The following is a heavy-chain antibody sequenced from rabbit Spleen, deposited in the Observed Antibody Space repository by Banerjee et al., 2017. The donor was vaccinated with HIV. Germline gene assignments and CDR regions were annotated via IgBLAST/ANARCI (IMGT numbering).Heavy chain of an antibody. D-gene: IGHD1-1*01. V-gene: IGHV1S40*01. J-gene: IGHJ4*01. CDR1: GVSFSGNSY. Sequence: QSLEESGGDLVKPGASLTLTCMASGVSFSGNSYMCWVRQAPGKGLEWIACIGTSSENTYYATWTKGRFTISKTLSTTVDLKVTSLTAADTATCFCARDLVGVIGWNFNLWGPGTLVTVS. CDR3: ARDLVGVIGWNFNL. CDR2: IGTSSENT.